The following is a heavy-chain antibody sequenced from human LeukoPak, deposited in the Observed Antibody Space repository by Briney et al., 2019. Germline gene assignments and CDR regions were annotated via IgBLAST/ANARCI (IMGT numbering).Heavy chain of an antibody. J-gene: IGHJ6*03. Sequence: PSETLSLTCTVSGGSISSYYWSWIRQPPGKGLEWIGSIYHSGSTYYNPSLKSRATISVDTSKNQFSLKLSSVTAADTAVYYCARRFDCSSTSCYPPRDYYMDVWGKGTTVTVSS. D-gene: IGHD2-2*01. CDR2: IYHSGST. V-gene: IGHV4-59*08. CDR3: ARRFDCSSTSCYPPRDYYMDV. CDR1: GGSISSYY.